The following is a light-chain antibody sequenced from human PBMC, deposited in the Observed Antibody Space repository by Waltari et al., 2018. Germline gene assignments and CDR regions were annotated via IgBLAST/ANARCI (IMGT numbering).Light chain of an antibody. CDR3: QHRVRLPAT. V-gene: IGKV3-11*01. CDR2: SVS. CDR1: LSFSKY. J-gene: IGKJ1*01. Sequence: FTDFLSFSKYLSWYRQRPCQSPMLLILSVSKRVTGIPDRFSGVGSGTDFSLTISRLEPEDFAVYYGQHRVRLPATFGQGTKVEIK.